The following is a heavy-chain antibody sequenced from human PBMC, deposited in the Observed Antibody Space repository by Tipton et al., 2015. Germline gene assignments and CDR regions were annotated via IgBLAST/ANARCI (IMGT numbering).Heavy chain of an antibody. Sequence: TLSLTCSVSSDSISRSYWSWIRQPPGKGLEWIGYIFYDGSTNYNPSLKSRLTISVDTSKNQFSLRLSSATAADTAVYFCARTDALGHFDYWGLGTPVTVSS. J-gene: IGHJ4*02. D-gene: IGHD2-8*01. CDR3: ARTDALGHFDY. V-gene: IGHV4-59*01. CDR2: IFYDGST. CDR1: SDSISRSY.